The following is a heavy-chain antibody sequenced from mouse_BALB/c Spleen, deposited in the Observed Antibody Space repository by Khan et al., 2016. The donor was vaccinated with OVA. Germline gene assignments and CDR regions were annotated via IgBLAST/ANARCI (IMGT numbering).Heavy chain of an antibody. CDR1: GYTFTNYG. Sequence: QVQLQQSGPELKKPGETVKISCKASGYTFTNYGMNWVQQSPGKALKWMGWINTYTGEPTYADDFKGRFAFSLETSASTAYLQINNLTNEDTATYFCARPPYFSYTLDHGGQGTSVTVAS. J-gene: IGHJ4*01. V-gene: IGHV9-3-1*01. D-gene: IGHD2-10*01. CDR3: ARPPYFSYTLDH. CDR2: INTYTGEP.